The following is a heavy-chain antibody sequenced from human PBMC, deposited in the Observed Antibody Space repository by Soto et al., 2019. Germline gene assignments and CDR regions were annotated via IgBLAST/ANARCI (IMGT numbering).Heavy chain of an antibody. J-gene: IGHJ5*02. CDR2: IYYSGST. Sequence: QVQLQESGPGLVKPSQTLSLTCTVSGGSISSGGYYWSWIRQHPGKGLEWIGYIYYSGSTYYNPSLKTRVTISVDTSKNQFSLKLSSVTAADTAVYYCARYSSSWYWFDPWGQGTLVTVSS. CDR3: ARYSSSWYWFDP. D-gene: IGHD6-13*01. CDR1: GGSISSGGYY. V-gene: IGHV4-31*03.